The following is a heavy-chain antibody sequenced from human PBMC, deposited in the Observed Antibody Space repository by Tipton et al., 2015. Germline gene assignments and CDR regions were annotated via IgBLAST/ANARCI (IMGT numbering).Heavy chain of an antibody. Sequence: QSGAEVKKPGASVKVSCKASGYTFATYGINWVRQAPGQGPEWMGFIHPKNGVASYAQKFLGRVPMTSDTSTSTAYMELDRLTSDDAAVCYCARDRPHTWFDPWGQGTLVTVSS. CDR1: GYTFATYG. V-gene: IGHV1-2*02. CDR3: ARDRPHTWFDP. J-gene: IGHJ5*01. CDR2: IHPKNGVA. D-gene: IGHD1-14*01.